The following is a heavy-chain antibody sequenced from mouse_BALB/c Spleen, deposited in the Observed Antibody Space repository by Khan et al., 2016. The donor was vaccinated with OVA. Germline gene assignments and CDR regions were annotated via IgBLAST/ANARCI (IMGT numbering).Heavy chain of an antibody. CDR2: ISYSGGT. CDR1: GYSITSGYA. CDR3: ARGNYYGYYFDY. V-gene: IGHV3-2*02. D-gene: IGHD1-1*01. Sequence: EVQLQESGPGLVKPSQSLSLTCTVTGYSITSGYAWNWIRQFPGNKLEWMGYISYSGGTSYNPSLKSRISFTRDTSKNQFFLQLNSVTTEDTATYYCARGNYYGYYFDYGGQGTPLTVSS. J-gene: IGHJ2*01.